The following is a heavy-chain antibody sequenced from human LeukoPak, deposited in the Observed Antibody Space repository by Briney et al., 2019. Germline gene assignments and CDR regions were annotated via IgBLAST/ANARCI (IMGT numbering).Heavy chain of an antibody. V-gene: IGHV3-7*05. CDR1: GFTFSSHW. CDR3: ARGSLGRGWLFDY. D-gene: IGHD7-27*01. CDR2: INQDASEK. Sequence: PGGSLRLSCGASGFTFSSHWMTWVRQAPGKGLECVANINQDASEKYYVDSVKGRFTISRDTAKNSLYLQMNSLRAEDTAVYYCARGSLGRGWLFDYWGQGTLVTVFS. J-gene: IGHJ4*02.